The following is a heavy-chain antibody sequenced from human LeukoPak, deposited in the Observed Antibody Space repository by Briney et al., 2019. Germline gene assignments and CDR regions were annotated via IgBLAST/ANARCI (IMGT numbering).Heavy chain of an antibody. V-gene: IGHV4-4*07. D-gene: IGHD2-15*01. CDR1: GGSISNYY. Sequence: SETLSLTCTVSGGSISNYYWSWIRQPAGKGLEWIGRIYTSGSTNYNPSLRSRVSISFDTSENQFSLSLTSVTAADTAVYYCARNLGSGYSYLFDYWGQGTLVTVSS. CDR2: IYTSGST. J-gene: IGHJ4*02. CDR3: ARNLGSGYSYLFDY.